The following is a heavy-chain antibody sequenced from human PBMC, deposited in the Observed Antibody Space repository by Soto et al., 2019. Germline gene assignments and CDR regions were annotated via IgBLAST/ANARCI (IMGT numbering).Heavy chain of an antibody. Sequence: SQTLSLTCAISGDSVSSNSAAWNWIRQSPSRGLEWLGRTYYRSKWYNDYAVSVKSRITINPDTSKNQFSLQLNSVTPEDTAVYYCERDRGGGSCYPACYYSGMDAWGQETTLTVPS. CDR2: TYYRSKWYN. J-gene: IGHJ6*02. CDR3: ERDRGGGSCYPACYYSGMDA. V-gene: IGHV6-1*01. CDR1: GDSVSSNSAA. D-gene: IGHD2-15*01.